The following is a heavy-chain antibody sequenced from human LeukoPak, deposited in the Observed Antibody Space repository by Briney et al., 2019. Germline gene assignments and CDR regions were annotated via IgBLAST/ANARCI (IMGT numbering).Heavy chain of an antibody. CDR1: GGTFSRNA. Sequence: SVKVSCKASGGTFSRNAISWVRQAPGQGLEWMGVIIPMFGTTNYAQKFQGRVTITADESTSTAYMELSSLRSEDTAVYYCARPLEGYGGNLLAVAGYWGQGTLVTVSS. CDR2: IIPMFGTT. CDR3: ARPLEGYGGNLLAVAGY. D-gene: IGHD4-23*01. V-gene: IGHV1-69*13. J-gene: IGHJ4*02.